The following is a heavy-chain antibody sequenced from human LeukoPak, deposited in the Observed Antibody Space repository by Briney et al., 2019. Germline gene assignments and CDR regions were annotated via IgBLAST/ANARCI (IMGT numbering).Heavy chain of an antibody. V-gene: IGHV3-30*04. CDR2: ISYDGSNK. CDR3: ARDPSPPYYMDV. Sequence: GGSLRLSCAASGFTFSSYAMHWVRQAPGKGLEWVAVISYDGSNKYYADPVKGRFTISRDNSKNTLYLQMNSLRAEDTAVYYCARDPSPPYYMDVWGKGTTVTVSS. CDR1: GFTFSSYA. J-gene: IGHJ6*03.